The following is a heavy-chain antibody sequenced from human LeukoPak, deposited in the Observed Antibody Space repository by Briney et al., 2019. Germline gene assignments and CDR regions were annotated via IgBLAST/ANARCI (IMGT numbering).Heavy chain of an antibody. CDR2: INHSGST. J-gene: IGHJ5*02. Sequence: SETLSLTCAVYGGSFSGYYWSWIRQPPGKGLEWIGEINHSGSTNYNPSLKSRVTISVDTSKNQFSMKLSSVTAADTAVYYCARRYSSSPRFDPWGQGTLVTVSS. V-gene: IGHV4-34*01. CDR1: GGSFSGYY. D-gene: IGHD6-13*01. CDR3: ARRYSSSPRFDP.